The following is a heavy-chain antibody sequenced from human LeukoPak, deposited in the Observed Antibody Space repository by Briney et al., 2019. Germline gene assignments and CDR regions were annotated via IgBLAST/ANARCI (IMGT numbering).Heavy chain of an antibody. CDR3: ARAGERYYGSGSYPVYYYYYMDV. Sequence: SVKVSCKASGGTFSSYAISWVRQAPGQGLEWMGGIIPIFGTANYAQKFPGRGTITTDESTSTAHIELSSLRSEDTAVYYCARAGERYYGSGSYPVYYYYYMDVWGKGTTVTVSS. V-gene: IGHV1-69*05. CDR1: GGTFSSYA. D-gene: IGHD3-10*01. J-gene: IGHJ6*03. CDR2: IIPIFGTA.